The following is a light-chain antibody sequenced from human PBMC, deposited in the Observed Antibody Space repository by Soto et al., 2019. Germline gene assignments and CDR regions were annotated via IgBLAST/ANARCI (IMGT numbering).Light chain of an antibody. J-gene: IGKJ4*01. Sequence: EIVLTQSPGTLSLSPGERATLSCRASQSVSNNYLAWYQQKPGQAPRLLIYGASNRATGIPDRFSGSGSGTDFTLTISSLLSEDLAVYYCHQYYKWPLTFGGGTKVDIK. CDR2: GAS. CDR1: QSVSNNY. CDR3: HQYYKWPLT. V-gene: IGKV3-20*01.